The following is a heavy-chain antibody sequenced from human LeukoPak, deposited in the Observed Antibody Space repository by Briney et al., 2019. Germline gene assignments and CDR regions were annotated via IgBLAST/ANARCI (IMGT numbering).Heavy chain of an antibody. CDR1: GFTFSSYN. Sequence: GGSLTLSCAASGFTFSSYNMRWVRQAPGKGLEWVAVIWYDGSNKYYADSVKGRFTISRDNSKNTLYLQMNSLRAEDTAVYYCARDRHDILTGYPGPRRYYYGMDVWGQGTTVTVSS. D-gene: IGHD3-9*01. CDR3: ARDRHDILTGYPGPRRYYYGMDV. V-gene: IGHV3-33*08. J-gene: IGHJ6*02. CDR2: IWYDGSNK.